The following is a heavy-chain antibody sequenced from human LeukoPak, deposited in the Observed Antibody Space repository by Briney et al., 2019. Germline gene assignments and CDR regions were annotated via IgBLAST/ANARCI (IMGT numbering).Heavy chain of an antibody. J-gene: IGHJ6*02. V-gene: IGHV3-48*03. CDR2: ISSSGSTI. CDR3: ARNHGDYYYYYGMDV. CDR1: GFTFSSYE. Sequence: PGGSLRLSCAASGFTFSSYEMNWVRQAPGKGLEWVSYISSSGSTIYYADSVKGRFTISRDNAKDSLYLQMNSLRAEDTAVYYCARNHGDYYYYYGMDVWGQGTTVTVSS. D-gene: IGHD4-17*01.